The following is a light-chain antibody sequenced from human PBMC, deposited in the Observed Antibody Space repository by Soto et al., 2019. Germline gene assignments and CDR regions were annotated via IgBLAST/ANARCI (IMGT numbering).Light chain of an antibody. CDR3: QQYYSFSYT. V-gene: IGKV1-5*01. Sequence: DIQMTQSPSTLSASVGDRVTITCRASQSISSWLAWYQQKPGTAPKVLIYDASSLESGVPSRFSGSGSWTEFTLTISSLQPDDFATYYCQQYYSFSYTFGQGTKLEIK. CDR2: DAS. CDR1: QSISSW. J-gene: IGKJ2*01.